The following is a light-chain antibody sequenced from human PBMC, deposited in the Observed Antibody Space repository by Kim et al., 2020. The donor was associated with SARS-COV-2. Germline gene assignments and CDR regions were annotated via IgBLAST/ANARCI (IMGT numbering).Light chain of an antibody. V-gene: IGLV1-44*01. CDR3: SAWDDSLNGHVV. CDR1: SSNIGTNT. CDR2: SNS. Sequence: RGTISCSGGSSNIGTNTVNWYQQVPGTAPKLLIFSNSQRPSGVPDRISGSKSGTSASLAIDGLQSEDEADYYCSAWDDSLNGHVVFGGGTQLTVL. J-gene: IGLJ2*01.